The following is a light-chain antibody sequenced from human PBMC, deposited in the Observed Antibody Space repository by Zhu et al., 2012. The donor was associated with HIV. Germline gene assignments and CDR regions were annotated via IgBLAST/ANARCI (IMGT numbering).Light chain of an antibody. Sequence: EIVLTQSPGTLSLSPGERATLSCRASQIVTSSYLAWYQQKPGQAPRLLIYGASSRATGIPDRFSGSESGTDFTLTISRLEPEDFAVYYCQQYGISSLTFGGGTKVEI. CDR2: GAS. CDR1: QIVTSSY. V-gene: IGKV3-20*01. J-gene: IGKJ4*01. CDR3: QQYGISSLT.